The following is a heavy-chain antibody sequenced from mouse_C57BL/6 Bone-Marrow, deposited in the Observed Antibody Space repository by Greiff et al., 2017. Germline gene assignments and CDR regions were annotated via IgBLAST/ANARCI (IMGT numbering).Heavy chain of an antibody. V-gene: IGHV5-6*02. J-gene: IGHJ4*01. CDR2: ISSGGSYT. CDR3: ARRGPVYAMDY. CDR1: GFTFSSYG. Sequence: EVKLVESGGDLVKPGGSLKLSCAASGFTFSSYGMSWVRQTPDKRLEWVATISSGGSYTYYPDSVKGRFTISRDNAKNTLYLQMSSLKYEDTAMYYCARRGPVYAMDYWGQGTSVTVSS.